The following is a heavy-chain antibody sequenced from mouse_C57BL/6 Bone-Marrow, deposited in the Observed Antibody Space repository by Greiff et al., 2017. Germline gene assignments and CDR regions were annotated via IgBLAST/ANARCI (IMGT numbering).Heavy chain of an antibody. Sequence: QVQLQQPGAELVRPGTSVKLSCKASGYTFTSYWMHWVKQRPGQGLEWIGVIDPSDSYTNYNQKFKGKATLTVDTSSSTAYMQLSSLTSEDSAVYYCARGGASSGTGGNYYAMDYWGQGTSVTVSS. V-gene: IGHV1-59*01. J-gene: IGHJ4*01. CDR1: GYTFTSYW. D-gene: IGHD3-2*02. CDR3: ARGGASSGTGGNYYAMDY. CDR2: IDPSDSYT.